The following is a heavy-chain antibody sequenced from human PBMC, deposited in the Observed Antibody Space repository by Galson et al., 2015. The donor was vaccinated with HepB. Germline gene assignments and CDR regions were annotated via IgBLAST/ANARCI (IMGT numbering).Heavy chain of an antibody. Sequence: QSGAEVKKPGESLKISCKGSGYSFTSYWIGWVRQMPGKGLEWMGIIYPGDSDTRYSPSFQGQVTISADKSISTAYLQWSSLKASDTAMYYCARLIGPATRRLKPLGGSYDFWSGYLGNWFDPWGQGTLVTVSS. CDR2: IYPGDSDT. CDR3: ARLIGPATRRLKPLGGSYDFWSGYLGNWFDP. CDR1: GYSFTSYW. V-gene: IGHV5-51*03. J-gene: IGHJ5*02. D-gene: IGHD3-3*01.